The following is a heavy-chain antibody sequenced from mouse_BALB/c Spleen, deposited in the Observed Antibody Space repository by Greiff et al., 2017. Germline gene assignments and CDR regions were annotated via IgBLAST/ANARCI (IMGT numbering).Heavy chain of an antibody. Sequence: QVQLQRSGAELVKPGASVKLSCKASGYTFTSYYMYWVKQRPGQGLEWIGGINPSNGGTNFNEKFKSKATLTVDKSSSTAYMQLSSLTSEDSAVYYCTRANYYGYGSFAYWGQGTLVTVSA. V-gene: IGHV1S81*02. J-gene: IGHJ3*01. CDR2: INPSNGGT. D-gene: IGHD1-2*01. CDR3: TRANYYGYGSFAY. CDR1: GYTFTSYY.